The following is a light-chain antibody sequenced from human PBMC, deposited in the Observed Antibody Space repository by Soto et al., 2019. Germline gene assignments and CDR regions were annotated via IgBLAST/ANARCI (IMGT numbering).Light chain of an antibody. CDR3: QSYDSRLSGYV. Sequence: QSVLTQPHSVSGAPGQRVTISCTGSSSNIGAGYDVHWYQQLPGTAPKLLISGNSNRPSGVPDRFSGSKSGTSASLAITGLQAEDEADYYCQSYDSRLSGYVFGTGTKVTVL. V-gene: IGLV1-40*01. J-gene: IGLJ1*01. CDR2: GNS. CDR1: SSNIGAGYD.